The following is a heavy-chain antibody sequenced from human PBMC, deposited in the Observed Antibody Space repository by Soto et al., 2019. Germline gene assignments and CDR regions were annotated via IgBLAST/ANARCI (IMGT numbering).Heavy chain of an antibody. Sequence: EVQLLESGGGLVQPGGSLRLSCAASGFTFSNYAMNWVRQAPGKGLEWVSAISGRGGATYYADSVKGRFTISRDNSKKTMYLQMSSLRAEDTAIYYCAKERELLEWFFSYWGQGTQVTVSS. CDR3: AKERELLEWFFSY. V-gene: IGHV3-23*01. CDR2: ISGRGGAT. CDR1: GFTFSNYA. J-gene: IGHJ4*02. D-gene: IGHD3-3*01.